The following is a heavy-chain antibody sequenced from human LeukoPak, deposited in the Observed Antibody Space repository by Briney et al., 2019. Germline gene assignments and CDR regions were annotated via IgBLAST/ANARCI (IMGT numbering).Heavy chain of an antibody. D-gene: IGHD5-12*01. V-gene: IGHV1-2*06. Sequence: GASVKVSCKASGHTFNCYYMQWVRQAPGQGLEWLGRINPNIGGTESPQKFQGRSNMTRNTSTRTAYMELRSLRFDDTAVYYCARDRRGYGGYDMNWGQGTLVTVSS. CDR3: ARDRRGYGGYDMN. J-gene: IGHJ4*02. CDR2: INPNIGGT. CDR1: GHTFNCYY.